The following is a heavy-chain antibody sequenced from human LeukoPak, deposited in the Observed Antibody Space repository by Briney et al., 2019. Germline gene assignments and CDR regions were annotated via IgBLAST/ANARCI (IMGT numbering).Heavy chain of an antibody. CDR1: GGSLSSPLYF. CDR2: IYSSGST. CDR3: AREPYYYDTSRYYSPLDY. Sequence: SETLSLTCTVSGGSLSSPLYFWSWIRQPAGKGLEWIGRIYSSGSTTYNPSLENRVSMSVDTSKNQFSLKLSSVTAADTAVYYCAREPYYYDTSRYYSPLDYWGQGTLVTVSS. V-gene: IGHV4-61*02. J-gene: IGHJ4*02. D-gene: IGHD3-22*01.